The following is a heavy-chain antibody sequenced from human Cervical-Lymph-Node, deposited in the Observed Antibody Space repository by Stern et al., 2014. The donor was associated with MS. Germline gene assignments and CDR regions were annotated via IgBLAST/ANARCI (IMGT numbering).Heavy chain of an antibody. CDR2: IYHSGAS. CDR1: GGSVSSTNW. D-gene: IGHD2/OR15-2a*01. J-gene: IGHJ2*01. CDR3: ARERQQYCNSEGCSYWYFDL. V-gene: IGHV4-4*02. Sequence: QLQLQESGPGLVKPSGTLSLTCAVSGGSVSSTNWWSWVRQSPGKGLEWIGNIYHSGASNYRPSLRSRVSISLDKSKNHLSLHLTSVTAADTAVYYCARERQQYCNSEGCSYWYFDLWGRGTLVTVSS.